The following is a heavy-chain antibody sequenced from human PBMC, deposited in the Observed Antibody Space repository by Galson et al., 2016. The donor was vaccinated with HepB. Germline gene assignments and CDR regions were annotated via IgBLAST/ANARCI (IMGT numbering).Heavy chain of an antibody. V-gene: IGHV5-51*01. CDR3: ARHLGDGDNLYYFDY. D-gene: IGHD5-24*01. Sequence: QSGAEVKKPGESLKISCKGSGYNFANTWIGWVRQMPGKGLEYMGIMYPGDSDTRYSPSSQGRVTISADKSISTAYLQWSSLKASDTAMHYCARHLGDGDNLYYFDYWGQGTLVTVSS. J-gene: IGHJ4*02. CDR2: MYPGDSDT. CDR1: GYNFANTW.